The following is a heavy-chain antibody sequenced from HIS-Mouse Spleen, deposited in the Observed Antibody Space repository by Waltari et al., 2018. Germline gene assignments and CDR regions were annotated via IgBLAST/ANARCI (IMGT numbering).Heavy chain of an antibody. Sequence: QLQLPESGPGLVKPSATLSLTCTASGGSISSSSSYWGWIRQPPGKGPEGIGSIYYSGSTYYNPSLKSRVTISVDTSKNQFSLKLSSVTAADTAVYYCAREIPYSSSWYDWYFDLWGRGTLVTVSS. V-gene: IGHV4-39*07. D-gene: IGHD6-13*01. CDR1: GGSISSSSSY. J-gene: IGHJ2*01. CDR3: AREIPYSSSWYDWYFDL. CDR2: IYYSGST.